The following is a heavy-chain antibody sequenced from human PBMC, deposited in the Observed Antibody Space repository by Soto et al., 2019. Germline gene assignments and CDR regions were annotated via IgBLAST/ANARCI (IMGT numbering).Heavy chain of an antibody. Sequence: EVQLVESGGGLVQPGGSLRLSCAASGFTFSSSRMHWVCQAPGKGLVWVSRINNDGSITNYADSVKGRFTISRDNAKNTLYLQMNSLRAEDTAVYYCARVGNGYYWGQGTLVTVSS. J-gene: IGHJ4*02. V-gene: IGHV3-74*01. CDR3: ARVGNGYY. CDR1: GFTFSSSR. CDR2: INNDGSIT. D-gene: IGHD1-1*01.